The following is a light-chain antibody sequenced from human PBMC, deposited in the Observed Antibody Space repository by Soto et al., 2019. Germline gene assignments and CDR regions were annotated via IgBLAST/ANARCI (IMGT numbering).Light chain of an antibody. V-gene: IGKV3-20*01. Sequence: EIVLTQSPGTLSLSPGERATLSCRASRNIDSTYFAWYQQKPGQAPRLLIYGASIRASGVPDTFSGSGSGTDFTLTISRLEPEDVAIYYCQQYGDSPFTFGRGTKVVI. CDR2: GAS. CDR3: QQYGDSPFT. CDR1: RNIDSTY. J-gene: IGKJ3*01.